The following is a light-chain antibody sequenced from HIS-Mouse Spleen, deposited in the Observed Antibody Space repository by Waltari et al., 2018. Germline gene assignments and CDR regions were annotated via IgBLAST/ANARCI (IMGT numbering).Light chain of an antibody. CDR3: QQYNSYST. CDR2: KAS. V-gene: IGKV1-5*03. Sequence: DIQMTQSPSTLSASVGDRVTITCRASQSISSWLAWHQQKPGKAPKLLIYKASSLESWVPSRFSGSGSGTEFTLTISSLQPDDFATYYCQQYNSYSTFGQGTKVEIK. J-gene: IGKJ1*01. CDR1: QSISSW.